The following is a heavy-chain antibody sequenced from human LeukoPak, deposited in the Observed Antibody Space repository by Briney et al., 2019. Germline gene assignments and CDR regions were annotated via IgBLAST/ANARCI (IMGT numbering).Heavy chain of an antibody. CDR3: ARVARTPAHYYYYCYMDV. CDR1: GFTFSSYW. J-gene: IGHJ6*03. V-gene: IGHV3-7*01. D-gene: IGHD1-14*01. Sequence: GRSLRLSCAASGFTFSSYWMSWVRQAPGKGLEWVANIKQDGSEKYYVDSVKGRFTISRDNAKNSLYLQMNSLRAEDTAVYYCARVARTPAHYYYYCYMDVWGKGTTVTISS. CDR2: IKQDGSEK.